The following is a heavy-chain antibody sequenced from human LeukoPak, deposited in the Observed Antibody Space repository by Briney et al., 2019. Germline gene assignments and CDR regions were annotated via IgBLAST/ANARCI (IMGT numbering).Heavy chain of an antibody. Sequence: GGSLRLSCAASGFTFSNYAMHWVRQAPGKGLEWVAVISNDGGNTYYADSVKGRFTISRDNSKNTLYLQLNSLRAEDTSVYYCSGDSTYYYASGSSGPHNLDTWGKGPLFTVSS. CDR1: GFTFSNYA. D-gene: IGHD3-10*01. V-gene: IGHV3-30*01. CDR2: ISNDGGNT. CDR3: SGDSTYYYASGSSGPHNLDT. J-gene: IGHJ5*02.